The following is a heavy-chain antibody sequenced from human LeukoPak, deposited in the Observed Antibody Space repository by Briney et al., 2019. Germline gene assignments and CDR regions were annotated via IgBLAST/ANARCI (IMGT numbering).Heavy chain of an antibody. D-gene: IGHD1-26*01. CDR3: ARDCSGDYCNFYYMDV. V-gene: IGHV3-20*04. CDR2: IKWNGGST. Sequence: GGSLRLSCAASGFTFDDYGMSWVRQAPGKGLEWVSGIKWNGGSTGYADSVKGRFTISRDDAKNSVHLEMHSLRAEDTAVYYCARDCSGDYCNFYYMDVWGKGTTVTVSS. CDR1: GFTFDDYG. J-gene: IGHJ6*03.